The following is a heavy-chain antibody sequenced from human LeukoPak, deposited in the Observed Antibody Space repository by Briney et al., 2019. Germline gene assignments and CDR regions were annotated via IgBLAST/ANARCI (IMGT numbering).Heavy chain of an antibody. V-gene: IGHV3-21*01. J-gene: IGHJ3*02. CDR1: GFTFSSYS. CDR2: ISSSSSYI. D-gene: IGHD2-2*01. CDR3: ASGHWGIVVVPAAEDAFDI. Sequence: PGGSLRLSCAASGFTFSSYSVNWVRQAPGKGLEWVSSISSSSSYIYYADSVKGRFTISRDNAKNSLYLQMNSLRAEDTAVYYCASGHWGIVVVPAAEDAFDIWGQGTMVTVSS.